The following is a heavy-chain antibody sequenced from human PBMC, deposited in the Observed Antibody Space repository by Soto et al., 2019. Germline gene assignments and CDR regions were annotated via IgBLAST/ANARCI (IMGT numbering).Heavy chain of an antibody. V-gene: IGHV1-69*01. CDR1: GGTFSSYA. J-gene: IGHJ4*02. CDR3: AREPAAMVFDY. Sequence: QVQLVQSGAEVKKPGSSVKVSCKASGGTFSSYAISWVRQAPGQGLAWMGGIIPIFGTANYAQQFQGRVTITADESTSTAYMELSRLRSYDTAVYYCAREPAAMVFDYWGQGTLVTVSS. D-gene: IGHD2-2*01. CDR2: IIPIFGTA.